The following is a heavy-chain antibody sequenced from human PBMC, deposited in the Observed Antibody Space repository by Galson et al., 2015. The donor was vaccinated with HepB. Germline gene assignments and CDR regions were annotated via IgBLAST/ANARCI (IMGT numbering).Heavy chain of an antibody. CDR2: ISSSGTYR. CDR1: GFVFGDYY. D-gene: IGHD4-17*01. CDR3: AKIRAVNSYGDLKS. J-gene: IGHJ4*02. V-gene: IGHV3-11*06. Sequence: SLRLSCAASGFVFGDYYMSWVRQAPGKGLEWVSYISSSGTYREYAAAVEGRFTISRDNAKNSLYLQINSLRAEDTAVYYCAKIRAVNSYGDLKSWGQRTLVTVSS.